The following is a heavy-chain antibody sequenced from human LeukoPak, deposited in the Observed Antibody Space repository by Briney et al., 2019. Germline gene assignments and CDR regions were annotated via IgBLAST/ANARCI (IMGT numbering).Heavy chain of an antibody. Sequence: PSETLSLTCTVSGYSISSGYYWGWIRPPPGKGLEWIGSIYHSGSTNYNPSLKSRVTISVDTSKNQFSLKLSSVTAADTAVYYCARTRYYYNSRSYGAPYYFDYWGQGTLVTVSS. CDR3: ARTRYYYNSRSYGAPYYFDY. D-gene: IGHD3-10*01. V-gene: IGHV4-38-2*02. CDR1: GYSISSGYY. CDR2: IYHSGST. J-gene: IGHJ4*02.